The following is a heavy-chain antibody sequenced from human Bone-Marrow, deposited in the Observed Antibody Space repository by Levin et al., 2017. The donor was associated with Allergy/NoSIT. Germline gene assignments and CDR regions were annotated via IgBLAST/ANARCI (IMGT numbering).Heavy chain of an antibody. V-gene: IGHV3-21*01. Sequence: GGSLRLSCAASGFTFSSYSMNWVRQAPGKGLEWVSSISSSSSYIYYADSVKGRFTISRDNAKNSLYLQMNSLRAEDTAVYYCARDQAAAGDQPDYYYYMDVWGKGTTVTVSS. CDR1: GFTFSSYS. D-gene: IGHD6-13*01. J-gene: IGHJ6*03. CDR3: ARDQAAAGDQPDYYYYMDV. CDR2: ISSSSSYI.